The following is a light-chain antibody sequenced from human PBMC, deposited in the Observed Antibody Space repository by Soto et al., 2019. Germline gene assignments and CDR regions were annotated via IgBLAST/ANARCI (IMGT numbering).Light chain of an antibody. Sequence: QSALTQPASVSGSAGQSITISCSGTMRDVGAYNLVSWYQQHPGTAPKLIIYEVRNRPSGISSRFSGSRSGNTASLTISGLQAEDEADYYCCSYASSSSYVFGPGTKVTVL. CDR2: EVR. CDR3: CSYASSSSYV. CDR1: MRDVGAYNL. V-gene: IGLV2-23*02. J-gene: IGLJ1*01.